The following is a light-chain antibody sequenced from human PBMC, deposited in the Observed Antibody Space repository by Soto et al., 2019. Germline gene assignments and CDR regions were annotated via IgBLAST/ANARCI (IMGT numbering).Light chain of an antibody. V-gene: IGKV3-15*01. Sequence: EIVMTQSPSTLSGSPGDRATLSCRASQTVSSKLAWYQQKPGQAPRLLIYGASTLATGIPARFSGSGSGTELTLPISSLLSQDYAVYYCQQYNNRSSWTFGQGTRVEIK. J-gene: IGKJ1*01. CDR1: QTVSSK. CDR2: GAS. CDR3: QQYNNRSSWT.